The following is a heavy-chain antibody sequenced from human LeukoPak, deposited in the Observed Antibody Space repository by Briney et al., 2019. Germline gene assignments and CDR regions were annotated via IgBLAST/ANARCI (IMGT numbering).Heavy chain of an antibody. Sequence: SQTLSLTCAVSGGSISSGGYSWSWIRQPPGKGLEWIGYIYHSGSTYYNPSLKSRVTISVDRSKNQFSLKLSSVTAADTAVYYCARVDTVTIYGIDVWGQGTTVTVSS. D-gene: IGHD4-17*01. J-gene: IGHJ6*02. CDR1: GGSISSGGYS. V-gene: IGHV4-30-2*01. CDR2: IYHSGST. CDR3: ARVDTVTIYGIDV.